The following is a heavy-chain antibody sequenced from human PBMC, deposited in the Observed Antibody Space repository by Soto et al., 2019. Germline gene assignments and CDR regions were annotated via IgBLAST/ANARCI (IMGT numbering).Heavy chain of an antibody. CDR1: DGSISSSSYY. Sequence: QLQLQESGPGLVKPSETLSLTCTVSDGSISSSSYYWGWIRQSPGKGLEWIGSIYYSGSSYYNPSLQSRVTISVDTSKKQLSLKLSSVTAADPAVSYCARHRAVAAPFDYWGQGTLVIVSS. V-gene: IGHV4-39*01. CDR3: ARHRAVAAPFDY. D-gene: IGHD6-19*01. J-gene: IGHJ4*02. CDR2: IYYSGSS.